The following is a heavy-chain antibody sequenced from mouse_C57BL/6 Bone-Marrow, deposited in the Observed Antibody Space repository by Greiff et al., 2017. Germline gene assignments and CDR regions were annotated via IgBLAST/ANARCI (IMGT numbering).Heavy chain of an antibody. CDR1: GYTFTSYW. CDR3: AREIYYDYDGTYWYFDV. J-gene: IGHJ1*03. D-gene: IGHD2-4*01. V-gene: IGHV1-69*01. CDR2: IDPSDSYT. Sequence: QVQLQQPGAELVMPGASVKLSCKASGYTFTSYWMHWVKQRPGQGLEWIGEIDPSDSYTNYNQKFKGKSTLTVDKSSSTAYMQLSSLTSEDSAVYYCAREIYYDYDGTYWYFDVWGTGTTVTVSS.